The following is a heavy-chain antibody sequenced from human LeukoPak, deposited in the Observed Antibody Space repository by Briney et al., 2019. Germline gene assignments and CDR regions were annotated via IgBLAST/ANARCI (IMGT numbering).Heavy chain of an antibody. CDR2: ISAYNGNT. Sequence: GASVKVSCKASGYTFTSYGISWVRQAPGQGLEWMGWISAYNGNTNYAQKFQGRVTMTTDTSTSTAYMELRSLRSDDTAVYYCARDALFVVVPAAMLENWFDPWGQGTLVTVSS. V-gene: IGHV1-18*01. J-gene: IGHJ5*02. CDR1: GYTFTSYG. CDR3: ARDALFVVVPAAMLENWFDP. D-gene: IGHD2-2*01.